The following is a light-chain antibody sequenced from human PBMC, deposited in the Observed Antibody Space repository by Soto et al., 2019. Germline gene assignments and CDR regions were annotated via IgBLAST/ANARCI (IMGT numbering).Light chain of an antibody. V-gene: IGLV2-23*01. Sequence: QSVLTQPASVSGSPGQSITISCTGTSSDVGSYNLVSWYQQHPGKAPKLMIYEDTKRPSGISNRFSGSKSSNTASLTISGLQAEDEADYYCSSYAGSSTYVVFGGGTKLTVL. J-gene: IGLJ2*01. CDR3: SSYAGSSTYVV. CDR2: EDT. CDR1: SSDVGSYNL.